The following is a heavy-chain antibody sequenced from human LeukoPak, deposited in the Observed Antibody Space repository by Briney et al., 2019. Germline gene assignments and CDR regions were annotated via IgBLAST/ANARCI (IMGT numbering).Heavy chain of an antibody. CDR2: IYYSGST. CDR1: GVSISSYY. CDR3: ATDIAAVIAFDY. Sequence: PSETLSLTCTVSGVSISSYYWSWIRQPPGKGLEWIGYIYYSGSTNYNPSLKSRVTISVDTSKNQFSLKLSSVTAADTAVYYCATDIAAVIAFDYWGQGTLVTVSS. J-gene: IGHJ4*02. D-gene: IGHD6-25*01. V-gene: IGHV4-59*01.